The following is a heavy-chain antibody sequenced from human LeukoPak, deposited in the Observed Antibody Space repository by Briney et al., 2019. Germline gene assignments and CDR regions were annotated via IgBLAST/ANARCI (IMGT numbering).Heavy chain of an antibody. Sequence: PSETLSLTCAVYGGSFSAFHWNWIRQSPAKGLEWLGEMRQSGTPRYNPSLQSRVTIFVDKSKNQFSLNVRSVTAADTAVYYCASRPFLYGFRTYFDNWAQGTLVTVSS. V-gene: IGHV4-34*01. J-gene: IGHJ4*02. CDR2: MRQSGTP. D-gene: IGHD3-10*01. CDR1: GGSFSAFH. CDR3: ASRPFLYGFRTYFDN.